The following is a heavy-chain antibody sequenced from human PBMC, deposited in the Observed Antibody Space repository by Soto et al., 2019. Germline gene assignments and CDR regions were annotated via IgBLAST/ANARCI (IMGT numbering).Heavy chain of an antibody. J-gene: IGHJ6*02. V-gene: IGHV3-30*18. CDR3: AKDGEYSSSSSSVVKDYYYYYGMDV. D-gene: IGHD6-6*01. Sequence: PGGSLRLSCAASGFTFSSYGMHWVRQAPGKGLEWVAVISYDGSNKYYADSVKGRFTISRDNSKNTLYLQMNSLRAEDTAVYYRAKDGEYSSSSSSVVKDYYYYYGMDVWGQGTTVTVSS. CDR1: GFTFSSYG. CDR2: ISYDGSNK.